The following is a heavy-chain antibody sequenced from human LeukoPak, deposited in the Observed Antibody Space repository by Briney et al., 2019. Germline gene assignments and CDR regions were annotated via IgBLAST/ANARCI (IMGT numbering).Heavy chain of an antibody. Sequence: GGSLRLSCAASGFTFSSYWMRWVRQAPGKGLEWVANIKQDGSEKYYVDSVKGRFTISRDNSHHTVFPEMNSLRAEDTALYYFARGSIRGPRGLGDYWGQGTLVTVSS. CDR1: GFTFSSYW. V-gene: IGHV3-7*01. J-gene: IGHJ4*02. D-gene: IGHD3-10*01. CDR2: IKQDGSEK. CDR3: ARGSIRGPRGLGDY.